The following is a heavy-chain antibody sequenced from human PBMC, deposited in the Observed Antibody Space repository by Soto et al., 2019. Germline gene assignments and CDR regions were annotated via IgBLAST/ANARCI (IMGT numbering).Heavy chain of an antibody. CDR1: GCSISSSNW. J-gene: IGHJ6*02. Sequence: SETLSLTCAVSGCSISSSNWLIWVRQPPGKGLEWIGEIYHSGSTNYNPSLKSRVTISVDKSKNQFSLKLSSVTAADTAVYYCARDLVRGYYYGMDVWGQGTTVTVSS. CDR3: ARDLVRGYYYGMDV. CDR2: IYHSGST. D-gene: IGHD3-16*01. V-gene: IGHV4-4*02.